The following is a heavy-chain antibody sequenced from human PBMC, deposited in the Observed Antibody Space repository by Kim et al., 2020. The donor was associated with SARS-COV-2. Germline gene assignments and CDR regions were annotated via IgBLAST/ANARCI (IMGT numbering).Heavy chain of an antibody. CDR3: ATTPDNDYDSSGYFCYYYYGMDV. J-gene: IGHJ6*02. CDR1: GYTLTELS. V-gene: IGHV1-24*01. Sequence: ASVKVSCKVSGYTLTELSMHWVRQAPGKGLEWMGGFDPEDGETIYAQKFQGRVTMTEDTSTDTAYMEPSSLRSEATAVYYCATTPDNDYDSSGYFCYYYYGMDVWGQGTTVTVSS. D-gene: IGHD3-22*01. CDR2: FDPEDGET.